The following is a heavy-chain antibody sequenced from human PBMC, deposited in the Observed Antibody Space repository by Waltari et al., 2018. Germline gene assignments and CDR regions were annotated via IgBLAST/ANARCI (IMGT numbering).Heavy chain of an antibody. CDR2: IKNKADGGTT. J-gene: IGHJ4*02. Sequence: EVQLVESGGGWAKPGGCLRLYCGASGFSVRNPWISWVRPAPGKGLEWVGSIKNKADGGTTDYATPVKGRFSISRDDSKSTLYLQMNTLKSEDTAVYYCTTDPVLTAFDYWGQGTLVTVSS. CDR1: GFSVRNPW. V-gene: IGHV3-15*01. CDR3: TTDPVLTAFDY. D-gene: IGHD2-15*01.